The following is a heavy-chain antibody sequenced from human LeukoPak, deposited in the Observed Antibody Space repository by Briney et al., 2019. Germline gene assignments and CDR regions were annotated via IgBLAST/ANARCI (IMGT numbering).Heavy chain of an antibody. V-gene: IGHV3-11*01. Sequence: GGSLRLSCAASGFTFSDYYMSWIRQAPGKGLEWVSYISSSGSTIYYADSVKGRFTISRDNAKNSLYLQMNSLRAEDTAVYYCARTSVRSTILIGYYSLTTPDYWGQGTLVTVSS. CDR2: ISSSGSTI. CDR3: ARTSVRSTILIGYYSLTTPDY. J-gene: IGHJ4*02. D-gene: IGHD3-9*01. CDR1: GFTFSDYY.